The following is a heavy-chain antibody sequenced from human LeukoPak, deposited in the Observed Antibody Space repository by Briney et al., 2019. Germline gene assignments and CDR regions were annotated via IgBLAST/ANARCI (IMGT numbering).Heavy chain of an antibody. Sequence: SETLSLTCTVSGGSISSYYWSWIRHPPGKGLEWIGYIYTSGGTNYNPSLKSRVTISVDTSKNQFSLKLSSVTAADTAVYYCARHQGGYYAGYFDYWGQGTLVTVSS. CDR3: ARHQGGYYAGYFDY. CDR1: GGSISSYY. V-gene: IGHV4-4*09. D-gene: IGHD3-3*01. J-gene: IGHJ4*02. CDR2: IYTSGGT.